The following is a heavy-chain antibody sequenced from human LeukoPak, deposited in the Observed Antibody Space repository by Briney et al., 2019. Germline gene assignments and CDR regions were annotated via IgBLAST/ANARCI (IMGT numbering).Heavy chain of an antibody. V-gene: IGHV3-9*01. Sequence: GGSLRLSCAASGFTFDDYAMHWVRLAPGKGLEWVSGISWNSGSIDYAVSVKGRFIISRDNAENSLYLQMNSLRPEDTALYYCAKGTGRYWTFFDYWGQGTLVIVSS. CDR2: ISWNSGSI. CDR1: GFTFDDYA. D-gene: IGHD1-26*01. CDR3: AKGTGRYWTFFDY. J-gene: IGHJ4*02.